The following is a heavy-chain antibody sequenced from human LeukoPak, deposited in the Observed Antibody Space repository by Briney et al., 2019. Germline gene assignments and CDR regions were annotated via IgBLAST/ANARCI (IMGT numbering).Heavy chain of an antibody. D-gene: IGHD4-17*01. J-gene: IGHJ4*02. CDR1: GFTFSSYG. CDR3: ARARGPYGDYETH. CDR2: IWYDGSNK. Sequence: GGSLRLSCAASGFTFSSYGMHWVRQAPGKGLEWVAVIWYDGSNKYYVDSVKGRFTISRDNSKNTLYLQMNSLRAEGTAVYYCARARGPYGDYETHWGQGTLVTVSS. V-gene: IGHV3-33*01.